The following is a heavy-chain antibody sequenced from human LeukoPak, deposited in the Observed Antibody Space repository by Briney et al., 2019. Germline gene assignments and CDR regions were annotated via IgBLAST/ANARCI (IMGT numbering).Heavy chain of an antibody. CDR2: ISGYNGYT. V-gene: IGHV1-18*01. J-gene: IGHJ6*03. Sequence: ASVKVSCKASGYTFTSYGISWVRQAPGQGLEWMGWISGYNGYTKYTQKVQGRVTMTTDTSTSTAYMELSRLRSDDTAVYYCARAAGNSNYYYYYMDVWGKGTTVTVSS. CDR3: ARAAGNSNYYYYYMDV. D-gene: IGHD4-23*01. CDR1: GYTFTSYG.